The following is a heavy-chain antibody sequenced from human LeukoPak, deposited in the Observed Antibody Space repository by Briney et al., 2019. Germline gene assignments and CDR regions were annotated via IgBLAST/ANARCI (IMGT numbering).Heavy chain of an antibody. CDR2: ISSSSSYI. Sequence: GGSLRLSCAASGFTFSSYSMNWVRQAPGKGLEWVSSISSSSSYIYYADSVRGRFTISRDNAKNSLYLQMNSLRAEDTAVYYCARVLVQPVLDDYWGQGTLVTVSS. V-gene: IGHV3-21*01. J-gene: IGHJ4*02. CDR1: GFTFSSYS. CDR3: ARVLVQPVLDDY. D-gene: IGHD2-2*01.